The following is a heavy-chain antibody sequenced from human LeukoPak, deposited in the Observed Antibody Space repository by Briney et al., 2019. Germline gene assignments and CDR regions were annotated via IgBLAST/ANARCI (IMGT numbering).Heavy chain of an antibody. J-gene: IGHJ5*02. D-gene: IGHD3-22*01. CDR1: GGSISSYY. CDR2: IYYSGST. CDR3: ARRVDKGWFDP. V-gene: IGHV4-59*08. Sequence: PSETLSLTCTVSGGSISSYYWSWIRQPPGKGLGWIGYIYYSGSTNYNPSLKSRVTISVDTSKNQFSLKLSSVTAADTAVYYCARRVDKGWFDPWGQGTLVTVSS.